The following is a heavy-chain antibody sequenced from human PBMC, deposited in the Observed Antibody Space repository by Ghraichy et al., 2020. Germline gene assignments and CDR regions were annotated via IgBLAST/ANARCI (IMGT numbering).Heavy chain of an antibody. D-gene: IGHD5-12*01. CDR1: GGSISSSDYY. CDR2: IYYSGST. Sequence: SETLSLTCTVSGGSISSSDYYWGWIRQPPGKGLEWIGNIYYSGSTYYNPSIKSRVTISVDTSKNQFPLKLSFVAAADTAVYYCASLKVALDAFDIWGQGTMVTVSS. CDR3: ASLKVALDAFDI. J-gene: IGHJ3*02. V-gene: IGHV4-39*01.